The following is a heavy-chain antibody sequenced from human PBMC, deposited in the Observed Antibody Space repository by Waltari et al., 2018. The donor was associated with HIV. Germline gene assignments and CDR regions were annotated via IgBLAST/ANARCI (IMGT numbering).Heavy chain of an antibody. CDR1: GFTFSQEA. CDR3: ARDTLNFYFGLDV. D-gene: IGHD3-9*01. J-gene: IGHJ6*02. CDR2: ISSESTNI. V-gene: IGHV3-48*02. Sequence: EEQLVEAGGGGVIKPGDPLGLSGVGSGFTFSQEAMNWFRQAPGKGLEWIAYISSESTNIQYADSVKGRFTVSRDNAKESLYLQMNSLRDGDTAVYYCARDTLNFYFGLDVWGQGTTVTVSS.